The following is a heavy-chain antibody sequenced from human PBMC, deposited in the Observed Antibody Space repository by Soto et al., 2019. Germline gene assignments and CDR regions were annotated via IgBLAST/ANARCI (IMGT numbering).Heavy chain of an antibody. J-gene: IGHJ4*02. CDR3: AKEEETGYFDY. CDR1: GFTFSSYG. CDR2: ISYDGSNK. D-gene: IGHD3-10*01. V-gene: IGHV3-30*18. Sequence: PGGSLRLSFAASGFTFSSYGMHWVRQAPGKGLEWVAVISYDGSNKYYADSVKGRFTISRDNSKNTLYLQMHSLRAEDTAVYYCAKEEETGYFDYWAREPWSPSPQ.